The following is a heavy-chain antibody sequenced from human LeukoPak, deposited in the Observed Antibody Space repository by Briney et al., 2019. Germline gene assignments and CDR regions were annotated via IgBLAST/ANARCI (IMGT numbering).Heavy chain of an antibody. CDR1: GYSISSGYY. V-gene: IGHV4-38-2*02. J-gene: IGHJ4*02. CDR3: AREYCSGIRCYWVDS. CDR2: IYHSGST. D-gene: IGHD2-15*01. Sequence: SETLSLTCTVSGYSISSGYYWGWIRQPPGKGLEWIGSIYHSGSTYYNPSLKSRVTISVDTSKNQFPLKLSSVTAADTAVYYCAREYCSGIRCYWVDSWGQGTLVTVSS.